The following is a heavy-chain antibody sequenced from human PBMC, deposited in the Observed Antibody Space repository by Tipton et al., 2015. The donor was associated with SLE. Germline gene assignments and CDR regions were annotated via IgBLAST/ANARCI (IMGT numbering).Heavy chain of an antibody. J-gene: IGHJ4*02. D-gene: IGHD1-20*01. CDR2: IYYSGST. Sequence: TLFLTCTVSGGSISSHYWSWIRQPPGKGLEWIGYIYYSGSTNYNPSLKSRVTISVDTSKNQFSLKLSSVTAADTAVYYCARSITGTTEDYFDYWGQGTLVTVSS. CDR1: GGSISSHY. CDR3: ARSITGTTEDYFDY. V-gene: IGHV4-59*11.